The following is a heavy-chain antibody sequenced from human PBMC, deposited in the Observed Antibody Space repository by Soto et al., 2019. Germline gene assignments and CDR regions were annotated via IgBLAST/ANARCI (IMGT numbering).Heavy chain of an antibody. CDR2: ISSNGGTT. CDR1: GFTFSRYD. D-gene: IGHD1-7*01. Sequence: EVQLAVSGGGMVQPGGSLRLSCVASGFTFSRYDMHWVRQAPGKGLEYVSSISSNGGTTYYGNSVKGRFTISRDNSKNTLYLQMVSLRAEDMAVYYCVRRVSGNYDYWGQGTLVTVSS. V-gene: IGHV3-64*01. J-gene: IGHJ4*02. CDR3: VRRVSGNYDY.